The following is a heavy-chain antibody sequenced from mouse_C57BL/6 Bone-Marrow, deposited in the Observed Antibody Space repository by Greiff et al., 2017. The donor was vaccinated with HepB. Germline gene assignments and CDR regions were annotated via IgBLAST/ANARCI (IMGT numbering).Heavy chain of an antibody. V-gene: IGHV1-26*01. CDR3: ARGITTVVATDYAMDY. CDR1: GYTFTDYY. CDR2: INPNNGGT. J-gene: IGHJ4*01. D-gene: IGHD1-1*01. Sequence: EVKLQQSGPELVKPGASVKISCKASGYTFTDYYMNWVKQSHGKSLEWIGDINPNNGGTSYNQKFKGKATLTVDKSSSTAYMELRSLTSEDSAVYYCARGITTVVATDYAMDYWGQGTSVTVSS.